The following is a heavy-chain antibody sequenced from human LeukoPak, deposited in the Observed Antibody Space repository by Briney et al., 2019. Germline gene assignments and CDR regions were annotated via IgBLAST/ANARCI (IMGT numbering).Heavy chain of an antibody. CDR3: ARAWGAPSAPLYYYYMDV. Sequence: ASVKVSCKASGYTFTSYGISWVRQAPGQGLEWMGWISAYNGNTNYAQKLQGRVTMTTDTSTSTAYMELRSLRSDDTAVYYCARAWGAPSAPLYYYYMDVWGKGTTVSVSS. V-gene: IGHV1-18*01. CDR1: GYTFTSYG. CDR2: ISAYNGNT. D-gene: IGHD7-27*01. J-gene: IGHJ6*03.